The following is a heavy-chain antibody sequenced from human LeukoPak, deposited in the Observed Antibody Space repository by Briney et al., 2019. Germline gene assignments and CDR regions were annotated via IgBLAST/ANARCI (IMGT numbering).Heavy chain of an antibody. Sequence: GGSLRLSCAASGFTVSNKYMSWVRQAPGKGLEWVSIIYSGGSTYYADSVKGRFTISRDNPKNTLYLQMNSLRAEDTDVYYCARVDRQWLSDYWGQGTLVTVSS. V-gene: IGHV3-53*01. CDR2: IYSGGST. J-gene: IGHJ4*02. CDR1: GFTVSNKY. CDR3: ARVDRQWLSDY. D-gene: IGHD6-19*01.